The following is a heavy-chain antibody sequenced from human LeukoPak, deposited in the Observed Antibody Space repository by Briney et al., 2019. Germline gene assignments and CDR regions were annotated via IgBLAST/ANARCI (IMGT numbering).Heavy chain of an antibody. CDR3: AKVVSIAVAGAVDY. CDR2: ISGSGST. Sequence: GGSLRLSCAASGFTFSSYAMSWVRQAPGKGLEWVSAISGSGSTYYADSVKGRFTISRDNSKNTLYLQMNSLRAEDTAVYYCAKVVSIAVAGAVDYWGQGTLVTVSS. CDR1: GFTFSSYA. J-gene: IGHJ4*02. V-gene: IGHV3-23*01. D-gene: IGHD6-19*01.